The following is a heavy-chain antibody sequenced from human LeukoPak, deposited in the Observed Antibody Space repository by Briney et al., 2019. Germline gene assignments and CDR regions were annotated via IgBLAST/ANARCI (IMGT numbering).Heavy chain of an antibody. J-gene: IGHJ4*02. D-gene: IGHD5-18*01. Sequence: GGSLRLSCAASGFTFSDYYMSWIRQAPGKGLEWVSGITKGGNTYYIDSVKGRFTISRDNSNSMVFLQMDSLTADDTALYFCARGGYTYGPGLWGQGTLVTVSS. CDR3: ARGGYTYGPGL. V-gene: IGHV3-53*01. CDR1: GFTFSDYY. CDR2: ITKGGNT.